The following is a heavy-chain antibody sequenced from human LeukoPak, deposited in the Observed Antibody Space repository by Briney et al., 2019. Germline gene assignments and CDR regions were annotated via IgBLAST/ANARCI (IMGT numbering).Heavy chain of an antibody. J-gene: IGHJ3*02. Sequence: KTSQTLSLTCTVSGGSISSGSYYWSWIRQPAGKGLEWIGRIYTSGSTSYNPSLKSRVTISVDTSKNQFSLKLSSVTAADTAVYYCARDWGWDFWSGPHAFDIWGQGTMVTVSS. CDR2: IYTSGST. CDR3: ARDWGWDFWSGPHAFDI. CDR1: GGSISSGSYY. D-gene: IGHD3-3*01. V-gene: IGHV4-61*02.